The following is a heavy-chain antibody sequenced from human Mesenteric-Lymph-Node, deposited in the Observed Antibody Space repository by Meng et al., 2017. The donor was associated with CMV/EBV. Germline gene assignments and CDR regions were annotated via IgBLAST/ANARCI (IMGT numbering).Heavy chain of an antibody. V-gene: IGHV1-2*02. D-gene: IGHD3-3*01. CDR1: GYTFTGYF. CDR2: INPNSGGT. J-gene: IGHJ5*02. CDR3: ARGYDFWSGYGATNWFDP. Sequence: ASVKVSCKASGYTFTGYFMHWVRQAPGQGLEWMGWINPNSGGTNYAQKFQGRVTMTRDTSINTAYMELSRLRSDDTAVYYCARGYDFWSGYGATNWFDPWGQGTLVTVSS.